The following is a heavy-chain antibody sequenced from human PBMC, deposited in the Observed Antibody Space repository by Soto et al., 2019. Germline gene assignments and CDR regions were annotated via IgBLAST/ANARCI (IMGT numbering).Heavy chain of an antibody. V-gene: IGHV1-2*04. J-gene: IGHJ6*02. CDR3: ARQKQQRDGFYYYYGMDV. D-gene: IGHD6-13*01. Sequence: ASVKVSCKASGYTFTGYYMHWVRQAPGQGLEWMGWINPNSGGTNYAQKFQGWVTMTRDTSISTAYMELSRLRSDDTAVYYCARQKQQRDGFYYYYGMDVWGQGTTVTVSS. CDR2: INPNSGGT. CDR1: GYTFTGYY.